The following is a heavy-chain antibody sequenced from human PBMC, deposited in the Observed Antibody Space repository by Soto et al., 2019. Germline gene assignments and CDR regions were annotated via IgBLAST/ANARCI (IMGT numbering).Heavy chain of an antibody. Sequence: SVKVSCKASGYTFTFRYLHWVRQAPGQALEWMGWITPFKSDTNYAQKFQDRVTITRDRSVSTAYMELSNLRSDDTAMYYCARSTFAGSDAFDIWGQGTMVTVSS. J-gene: IGHJ3*02. CDR3: ARSTFAGSDAFDI. CDR2: ITPFKSDT. CDR1: GYTFTFRY. D-gene: IGHD1-1*01. V-gene: IGHV1-45*02.